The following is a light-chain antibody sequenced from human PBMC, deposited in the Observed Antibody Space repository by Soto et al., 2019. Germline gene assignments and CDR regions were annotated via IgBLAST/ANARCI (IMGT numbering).Light chain of an antibody. Sequence: EIVMTQSPLSLTVTPGEPASISCKSSQSLQHNNGNTLLDWYMQKPGQSPQLLIYLGSRRAPGAPDRVSGSRSGTDFTTRISTVEADDAAIYCCMQALQAPRAFGQGTKLEI. V-gene: IGKV2-28*01. J-gene: IGKJ1*01. CDR3: MQALQAPRA. CDR1: QSLQHNNGNTL. CDR2: LGS.